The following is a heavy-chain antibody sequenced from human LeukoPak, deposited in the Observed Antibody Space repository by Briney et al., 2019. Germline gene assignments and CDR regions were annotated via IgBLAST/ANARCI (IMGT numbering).Heavy chain of an antibody. J-gene: IGHJ5*02. CDR2: INHSGST. Sequence: KTSETLSLTCAVYGGSFSGYYWSWIRQPPGKGLEWIGEINHSGSTNYNPSLKSRVTISVDTSKNQFSLKLSSVTAADTAVYYCARGGYCSGGSCYSFRNWFDPWGQGTLVTVSS. CDR3: ARGGYCSGGSCYSFRNWFDP. D-gene: IGHD2-15*01. CDR1: GGSFSGYY. V-gene: IGHV4-34*01.